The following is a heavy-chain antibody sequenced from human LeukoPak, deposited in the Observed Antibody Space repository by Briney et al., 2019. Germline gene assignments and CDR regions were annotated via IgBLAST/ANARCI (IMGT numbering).Heavy chain of an antibody. V-gene: IGHV2-5*02. CDR3: AHRRDSSSWYGDFDY. CDR1: GFSPSTTGVG. D-gene: IGHD6-13*01. CDR2: IYWDDDK. Sequence: SSPTLVKAMHTVTLTCTFSGFSPSTTGVGVGWIRQPPGKALAWLAPIYWDDDKRYSPSLKSRLTITKDTSKNQVVLTMTNMDPVDTATYYCAHRRDSSSWYGDFDYWGQGTLVTVSS. J-gene: IGHJ4*02.